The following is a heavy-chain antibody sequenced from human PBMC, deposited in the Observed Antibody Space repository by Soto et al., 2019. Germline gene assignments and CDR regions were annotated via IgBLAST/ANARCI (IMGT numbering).Heavy chain of an antibody. CDR1: GGSFSDYY. D-gene: IGHD1-1*01. CDR2: VNYLGNT. Sequence: QVQLQQWGAGLLKPSEILSLTCAVYGGSFSDYYWNWIRQPPGKGLEWIGEVNYLGNTNYSPSLLGRVTISIDTSKNQLSLELTSVTAADTAVYYCARSRNLDVWGQGTTVTVSS. CDR3: ARSRNLDV. J-gene: IGHJ6*02. V-gene: IGHV4-34*02.